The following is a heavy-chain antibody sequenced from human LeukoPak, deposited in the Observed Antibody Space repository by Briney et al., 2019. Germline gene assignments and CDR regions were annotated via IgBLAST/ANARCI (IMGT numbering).Heavy chain of an antibody. J-gene: IGHJ6*03. D-gene: IGHD3-10*01. CDR1: GGSISSGSYY. CDR3: ARVSFGSGYYCYMDV. CDR2: IYTTGST. Sequence: SETLSLTCTVSGGSISSGSYYWSWIRQPAGKGLEWIGRIYTTGSTNYNPSLKSRVTISVDTSENQFSLNLSSVTAADTAVYYCARVSFGSGYYCYMDVWGKGTTVTVSS. V-gene: IGHV4-61*02.